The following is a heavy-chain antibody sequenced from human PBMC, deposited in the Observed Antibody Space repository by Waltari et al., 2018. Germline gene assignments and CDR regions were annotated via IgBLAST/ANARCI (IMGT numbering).Heavy chain of an antibody. J-gene: IGHJ4*02. CDR1: GGTFSSYT. V-gene: IGHV1-8*02. Sequence: QVQLVQSGAEVKKPGSSVKVSCKASGGTFSSYTISWVRQAPGQGLEWMGWMNPNSGNTGYAQKFQGRVTMTRNTSISTAYMELSSLRSEDTAVYYCARGRTVAGTKALAYWGQGTLVTVSS. CDR2: MNPNSGNT. CDR3: ARGRTVAGTKALAY. D-gene: IGHD6-19*01.